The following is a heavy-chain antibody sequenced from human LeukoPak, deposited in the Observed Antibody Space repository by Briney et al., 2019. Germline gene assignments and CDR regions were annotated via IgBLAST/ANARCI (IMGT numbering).Heavy chain of an antibody. CDR3: ARDTQDGDYSYYFDY. D-gene: IGHD4-17*01. V-gene: IGHV3-15*01. CDR2: IKTKTDGGTT. Sequence: GGSLRLSCEASGFTFSNAWMSWVRQPPGKGLEWVGRIKTKTDGGTTDYAAPVKGRFTISRDDSKNTVYLQMNSLRAEDTAVYYCARDTQDGDYSYYFDYWGQGTLVTVSS. J-gene: IGHJ4*02. CDR1: GFTFSNAW.